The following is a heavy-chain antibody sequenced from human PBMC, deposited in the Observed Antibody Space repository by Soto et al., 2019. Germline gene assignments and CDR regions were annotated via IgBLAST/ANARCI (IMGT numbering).Heavy chain of an antibody. Sequence: QVRLVQSGAEVKSPGTSVKVSCQTSGYTFADYSIHWVRQAPGQGLEYMGNIDPSTGTSDSAQTLQDRISMTTDASTSTVYMELNNLRSADTAVYYCARLSRITFIVNWGQGTLVTVSS. V-gene: IGHV1-46*04. J-gene: IGHJ4*02. CDR3: ARLSRITFIVN. CDR1: GYTFADYS. CDR2: IDPSTGTS. D-gene: IGHD3-10*01.